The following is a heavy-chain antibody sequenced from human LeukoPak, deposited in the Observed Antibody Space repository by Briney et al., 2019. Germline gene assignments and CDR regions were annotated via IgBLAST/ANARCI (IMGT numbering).Heavy chain of an antibody. CDR2: ISSSGSTI. CDR3: ARKGIDDSSGYYFAEYFQH. V-gene: IGHV3-48*03. CDR1: GFTFSSYE. J-gene: IGHJ1*01. Sequence: PGGSLRLSCAASGFTFSSYEMNWVRQAPGKGLEWVSYISSSGSTIYYADSVKGRFTISRDNSKNTPYLQMNSLRAEDTAVYYCARKGIDDSSGYYFAEYFQHWGQGTLVTVSS. D-gene: IGHD3-22*01.